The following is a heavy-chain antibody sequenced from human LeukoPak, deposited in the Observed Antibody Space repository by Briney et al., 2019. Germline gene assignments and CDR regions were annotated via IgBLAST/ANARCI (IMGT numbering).Heavy chain of an antibody. CDR1: GYTFTSYD. J-gene: IGHJ3*02. CDR3: AILSGSSVRDLHDAFDI. CDR2: MNPNSGNT. V-gene: IGHV1-8*03. D-gene: IGHD1-26*01. Sequence: ASVKVSCKASGYTFTSYDINWVRQATGQGFEWMGWMNPNSGNTGYAQKFQGRVTITRNTSISTAYMELSSLRSDDTAVYYCAILSGSSVRDLHDAFDIWGQGTMVTVSS.